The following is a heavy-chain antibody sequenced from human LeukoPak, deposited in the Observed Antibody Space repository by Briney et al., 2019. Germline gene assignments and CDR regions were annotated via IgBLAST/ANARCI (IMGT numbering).Heavy chain of an antibody. J-gene: IGHJ4*02. D-gene: IGHD6-13*01. CDR3: AKADSSSWYHTFDY. CDR2: ISYDGSNK. Sequence: PGRSLRLSCAASGFTFSSYGMHWVRQAPGKGLEWVAVISYDGSNKYYADSVKGRFTISRDNSKNTLYLQMNSLRAEDTAIYYCAKADSSSWYHTFDYWGQGTLVTVSS. V-gene: IGHV3-30*18. CDR1: GFTFSSYG.